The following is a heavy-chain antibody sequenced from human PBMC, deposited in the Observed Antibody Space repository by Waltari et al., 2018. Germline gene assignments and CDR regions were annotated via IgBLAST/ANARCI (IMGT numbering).Heavy chain of an antibody. CDR2: MNPNSGNT. CDR1: GYTFTSYD. V-gene: IGHV1-8*03. Sequence: QVQLVQSGAEVKKPGASVKVSCKASGYTFTSYDINWVRQATGQGLEGMGWMNPNSGNTGYAQKFQGRVTITRNTSISTAYMELSSLRSEDTAVYYCARGKEVGATSLVDYWGQGTLVTVSS. J-gene: IGHJ4*02. D-gene: IGHD1-26*01. CDR3: ARGKEVGATSLVDY.